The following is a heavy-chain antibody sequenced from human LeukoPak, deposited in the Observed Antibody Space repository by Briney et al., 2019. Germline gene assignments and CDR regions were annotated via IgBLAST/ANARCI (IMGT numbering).Heavy chain of an antibody. V-gene: IGHV4-4*02. CDR2: IYHSGST. CDR3: AREKEPRWLQLLDY. Sequence: PSETRSLTCAVSGGSISSSNWWSWVRQPPGKGLEWIGEIYHSGSTNYNPSLKSRVTISVDKSKNKFSLKLKSVTAADTAVYYCAREKEPRWLQLLDYWGQGTLVTVSS. J-gene: IGHJ4*02. D-gene: IGHD5-24*01. CDR1: GGSISSSNW.